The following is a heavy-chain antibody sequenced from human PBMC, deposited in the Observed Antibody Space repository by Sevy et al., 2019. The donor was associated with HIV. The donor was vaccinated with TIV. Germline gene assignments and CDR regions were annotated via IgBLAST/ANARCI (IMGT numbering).Heavy chain of an antibody. V-gene: IGHV4-4*07. CDR1: GGSITSYS. D-gene: IGHD6-19*01. CDR2: IYGNGNS. J-gene: IGHJ5*02. CDR3: AREGGASSAWFENWFGP. Sequence: SETLSLTCTVSGGSITSYSWSWIRQPAGKGLEWLGRIYGNGNSNYNPSLKRRVTMSVDTSKNQYTLKLTSVNAADTAVDFCAREGGASSAWFENWFGPWGQGTLVTVSS.